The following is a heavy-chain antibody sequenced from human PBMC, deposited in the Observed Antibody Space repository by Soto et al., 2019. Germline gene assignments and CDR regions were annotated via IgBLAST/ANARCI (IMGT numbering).Heavy chain of an antibody. D-gene: IGHD2-2*01. CDR3: VRDQKYFRVNGNWFDS. J-gene: IGHJ5*01. CDR1: GYTSADFG. Sequence: QVQLMQSGTAVQKPGASVTVSCKASGYTSADFGIRWVRQAPGQGLEWMGWVSGNNGASNPAPKVQGRITMTLDTSTGVSYMALRSLRSDDTAIYYCVRDQKYFRVNGNWFDSWGQGTLVSVSS. V-gene: IGHV1-18*04. CDR2: VSGNNGAS.